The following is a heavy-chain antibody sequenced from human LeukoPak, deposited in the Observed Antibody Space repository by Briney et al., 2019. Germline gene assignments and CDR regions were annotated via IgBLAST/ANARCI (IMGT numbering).Heavy chain of an antibody. CDR1: GFTFDDYA. CDR3: AKLLYSGSYSRLLDS. Sequence: GGSLRLSCAASGFTFDDYAMHWVRQAPGKGLEWVSGISWNSGSKGYADSVKGRFTISRDNAKNSLYLQMNSLRAEDTALYYCAKLLYSGSYSRLLDSWGQGTLVTVSS. CDR2: ISWNSGSK. V-gene: IGHV3-9*01. J-gene: IGHJ4*02. D-gene: IGHD1-26*01.